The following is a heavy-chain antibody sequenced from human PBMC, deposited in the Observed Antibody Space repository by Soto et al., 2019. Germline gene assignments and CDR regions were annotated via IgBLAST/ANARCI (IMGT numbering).Heavy chain of an antibody. D-gene: IGHD3-16*01. CDR2: IYYSGST. V-gene: IGHV4-39*01. CDR1: GGSISSSSYY. Sequence: QLQLQESGPGLVKPSETLSLTCTVSGGSISSSSYYWGWIRQPPGKGLEGIGSIYYSGSTYYNPSLKSRVSISVDTSKHQCSLKLSSVTAADTAVYYCARRLPLYSNWFDPWGQDTLVTVSS. CDR3: ARRLPLYSNWFDP. J-gene: IGHJ5*02.